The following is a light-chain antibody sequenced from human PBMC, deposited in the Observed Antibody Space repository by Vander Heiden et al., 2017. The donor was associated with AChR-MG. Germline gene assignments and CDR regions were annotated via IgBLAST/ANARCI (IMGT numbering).Light chain of an antibody. V-gene: IGLV1-40*01. J-gene: IGLJ2*01. CDR1: RSNIGAGYD. Sequence: QSVLTQPPSVSGAPGQTVTISSPGSRSNIGAGYDVQWYRQLPGTAPTLIISGNNNRPSGVPDRFSGSKSGTSASLAITGLQVEDEADYYCQSYDNSVRAVLFGGGTKLAVL. CDR3: QSYDNSVRAVL. CDR2: GNN.